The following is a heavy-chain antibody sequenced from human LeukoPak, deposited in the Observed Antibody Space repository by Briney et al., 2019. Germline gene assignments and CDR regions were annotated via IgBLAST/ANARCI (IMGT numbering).Heavy chain of an antibody. CDR1: GFTFSNYL. J-gene: IGHJ4*02. V-gene: IGHV3-23*01. Sequence: GGSLRLSCVASGFTFSNYLMNWVRQAPGKGLEWVSGISHSGSSINYADSVKGRFTISRDNSKNTLYLQMDRLRVEDTAVYYCAMALDYWGQGTLVTVSS. CDR3: AMALDY. CDR2: ISHSGSSI.